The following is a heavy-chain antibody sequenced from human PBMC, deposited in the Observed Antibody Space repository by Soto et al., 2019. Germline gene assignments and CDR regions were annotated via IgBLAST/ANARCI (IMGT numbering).Heavy chain of an antibody. J-gene: IGHJ5*02. D-gene: IGHD2-2*01. CDR2: ISSSSSYI. CDR1: GFTFSSYS. V-gene: IGHV3-21*01. CDR3: ARDASCSSTTCYYWFDP. Sequence: GGSLRLSCAASGFTFSSYSMNWVRQAPGKGLEWVSSISSSSSYIYYADSVKGRFTISRDNARNALYLQMNSLRAEDTAVYYCARDASCSSTTCYYWFDPWGQGTLVTVSS.